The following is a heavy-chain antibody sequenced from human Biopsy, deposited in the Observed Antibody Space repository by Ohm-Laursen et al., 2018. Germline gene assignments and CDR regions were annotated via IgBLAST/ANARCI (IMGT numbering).Heavy chain of an antibody. CDR2: IYPGGST. J-gene: IGHJ3*01. V-gene: IGHV4-4*07. CDR1: GGDMNNYY. D-gene: IGHD3-22*01. CDR3: ASVVLGPTNDAFDL. Sequence: SQTLSLTCNVSGGDMNNYYWSWIRQPAGKGLEWIGRIYPGGSTNYNPSLKSQVTMSVDTSKKQLSLRLRSVTAADTAMYYCASVVLGPTNDAFDLWGQGTMVVVSS.